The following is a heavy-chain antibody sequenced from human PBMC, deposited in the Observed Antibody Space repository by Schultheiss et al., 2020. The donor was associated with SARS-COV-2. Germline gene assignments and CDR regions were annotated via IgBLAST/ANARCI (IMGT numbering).Heavy chain of an antibody. Sequence: GGSLRLSCAASGFTFSSYGMHWVRQAPGKGLEWVAVISYDGSNKYYADSVKGRFTISRDNSKNTLYLQMNSLRAEDTAVYYCASLARAGCYWGQGTLVTVSS. J-gene: IGHJ4*02. V-gene: IGHV3-30*03. CDR2: ISYDGSNK. D-gene: IGHD3-3*02. CDR3: ASLARAGCY. CDR1: GFTFSSYG.